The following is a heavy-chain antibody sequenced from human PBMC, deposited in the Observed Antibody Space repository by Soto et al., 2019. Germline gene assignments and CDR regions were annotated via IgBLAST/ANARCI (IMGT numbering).Heavy chain of an antibody. V-gene: IGHV1-69*13. J-gene: IGHJ6*02. D-gene: IGHD1-7*01. CDR1: GGTFSSYA. CDR3: ASQTGTGVNYYYYGMDV. Sequence: ASVKVSCKASGGTFSSYAISWVRQAPGQGLEWMGGIIPIFGTANYAQKFQGRVTITADESTSTAYMELSSLRSEDTAVYYCASQTGTGVNYYYYGMDVWGQGTTVTVSS. CDR2: IIPIFGTA.